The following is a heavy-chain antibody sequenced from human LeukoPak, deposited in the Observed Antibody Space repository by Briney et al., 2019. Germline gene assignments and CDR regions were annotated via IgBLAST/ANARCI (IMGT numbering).Heavy chain of an antibody. CDR3: ARQRSGNDFWSGYYDYYYYYYMDV. Sequence: GGSLRLSCAASGFTFSSYAMSWVRQAPGKGLEWVSAISGSGGSTYYADSVKGRFTISRDNSKNTLYLQMNSLRAEDTAVYYCARQRSGNDFWSGYYDYYYYYYMDVWGKGTTVTVSS. CDR1: GFTFSSYA. D-gene: IGHD3-3*01. V-gene: IGHV3-23*01. J-gene: IGHJ6*03. CDR2: ISGSGGST.